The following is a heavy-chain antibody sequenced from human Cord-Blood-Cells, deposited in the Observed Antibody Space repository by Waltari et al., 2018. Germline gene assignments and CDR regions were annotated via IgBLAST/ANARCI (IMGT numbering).Heavy chain of an antibody. J-gene: IGHJ4*02. CDR3: ARGTSSDY. CDR1: GFTFSSYA. V-gene: IGHV3-30*04. Sequence: QVQLVESGGGVVQPGRSLRPSCAASGFTFSSYALHWVRQAPGKGLEWVAVISYDGSNKYYADSVKGRFPISRDNSKNTLYLQMNSLRAEDTAVYYCARGTSSDYWGQGTLVTVSS. CDR2: ISYDGSNK.